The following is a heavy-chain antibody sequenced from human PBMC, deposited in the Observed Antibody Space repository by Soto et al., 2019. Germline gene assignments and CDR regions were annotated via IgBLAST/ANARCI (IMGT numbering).Heavy chain of an antibody. V-gene: IGHV3-23*01. Sequence: EVQLLESGGGLVQPGGSLRLSCAASGFTFSTYGMSWVRQAPGKGLEWVSAISGNGGSTYYADSVKGRFTISRDNSKNTLYLQMNSLRAEDTAVYYCAKVGVVVVPGNDYWGQGTLVTVSS. CDR2: ISGNGGST. J-gene: IGHJ4*02. CDR1: GFTFSTYG. D-gene: IGHD2-15*01. CDR3: AKVGVVVVPGNDY.